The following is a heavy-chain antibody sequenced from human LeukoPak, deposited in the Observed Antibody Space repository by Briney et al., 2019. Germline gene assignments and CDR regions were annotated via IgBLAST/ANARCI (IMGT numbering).Heavy chain of an antibody. CDR1: GFTVSSNY. D-gene: IGHD3-3*01. J-gene: IGHJ6*02. V-gene: IGHV3-53*01. CDR2: IYSGGST. CDR3: AREGSGSYYDFWSGYSGYYGMDV. Sequence: GGSLRLSCAASGFTVSSNYMSWVRQAPGKGLEWVSVIYSGGSTYCADSVKGRFTISRDNSKNTLHLQMNSLRAEDTAVYYCAREGSGSYYDFWSGYSGYYGMDVWGQGTTVTVSS.